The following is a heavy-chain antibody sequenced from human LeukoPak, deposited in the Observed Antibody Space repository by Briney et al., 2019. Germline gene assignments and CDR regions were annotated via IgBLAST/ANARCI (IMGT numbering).Heavy chain of an antibody. CDR1: GGSISSYY. V-gene: IGHV4-59*01. CDR2: IYYSGST. Sequence: SETLSLTCTVSGGSISSYYWSWIRQPPGKGLEWIGFIYYSGSTNYNPSLKSRVTISVDTSKNQFSLKLSSVTAADTAVYYCARGYNALRNWGKGTTVTVSS. CDR3: ARGYNALRN. D-gene: IGHD5-24*01. J-gene: IGHJ6*04.